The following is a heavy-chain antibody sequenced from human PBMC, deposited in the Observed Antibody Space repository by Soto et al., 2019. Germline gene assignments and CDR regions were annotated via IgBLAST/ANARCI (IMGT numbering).Heavy chain of an antibody. CDR1: GYTFTDYG. Sequence: QVQLVQSGADVKKPGASVRVSCKASGYTFTDYGISWVRQAPGQGLEWMGWISTKNGDTNLAQRFRGRVTLTTDTTTNSAYMDLRSLNTDDTALYFWARDPPETPSDYWGQGTLVTVSS. V-gene: IGHV1-18*01. J-gene: IGHJ4*02. CDR2: ISTKNGDT. CDR3: ARDPPETPSDY.